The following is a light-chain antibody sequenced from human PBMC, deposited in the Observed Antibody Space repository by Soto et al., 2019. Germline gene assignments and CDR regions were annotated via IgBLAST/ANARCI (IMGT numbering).Light chain of an antibody. Sequence: DIQMTQSPCSLSSSGGDRATITCRASQSISNYLAWYQQQPGKQPKRLIHSASILKSGVPPRFSGSGSGTDFTFNITNQQAEDAGTYCCQKYNSAPWTFGPGTKV. V-gene: IGKV1-27*01. J-gene: IGKJ1*01. CDR2: SAS. CDR1: QSISNY. CDR3: QKYNSAPWT.